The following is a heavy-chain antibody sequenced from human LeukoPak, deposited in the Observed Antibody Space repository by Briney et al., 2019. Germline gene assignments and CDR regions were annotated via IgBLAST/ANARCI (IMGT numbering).Heavy chain of an antibody. J-gene: IGHJ4*02. D-gene: IGHD1-26*01. CDR3: AGGASGSSTAPHY. V-gene: IGHV4-59*01. Sequence: KASETLSLACTVSGGSINNYHWSWIRQPPGKGLEWVGYIYYSGSTNYNPSLKSRVTISVDTSKNQFSLKLSSVTAADTAMYYCAGGASGSSTAPHYWGQGTLVTVSS. CDR2: IYYSGST. CDR1: GGSINNYH.